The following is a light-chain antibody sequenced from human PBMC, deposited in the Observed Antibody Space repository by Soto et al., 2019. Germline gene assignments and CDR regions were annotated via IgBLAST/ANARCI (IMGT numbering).Light chain of an antibody. J-gene: IGKJ4*01. CDR2: AAS. CDR1: QSISSY. Sequence: DIPMTQSPSSLSASVGERVTITCRASQSISSYLNWYQQKPGKAPKLLIYAASSLQSGVPSRFSGSGSGTDFTLTISSLQPEDFATYYCQQSYSTPSATFGGGTKVEIK. V-gene: IGKV1-39*01. CDR3: QQSYSTPSAT.